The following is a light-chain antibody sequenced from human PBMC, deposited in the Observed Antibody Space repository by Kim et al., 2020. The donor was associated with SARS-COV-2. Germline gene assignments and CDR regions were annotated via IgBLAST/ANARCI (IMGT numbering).Light chain of an antibody. J-gene: IGKJ1*01. V-gene: IGKV3-20*01. Sequence: LPQGERAPLPCRASQTFSSDYFAWYQQQPGPAPRFLICGASTRATGPPDRFSGGGSETAFSLTISRLEPEYFAVYYCHKYDRSRTFGQGTKVDI. CDR1: QTFSSDY. CDR3: HKYDRSRT. CDR2: GAS.